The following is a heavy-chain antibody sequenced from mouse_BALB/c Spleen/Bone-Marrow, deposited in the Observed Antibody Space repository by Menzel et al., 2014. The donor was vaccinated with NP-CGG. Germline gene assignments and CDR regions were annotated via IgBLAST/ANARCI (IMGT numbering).Heavy chain of an antibody. V-gene: IGHV1S81*02. J-gene: IGHJ1*01. CDR2: INPSNGRT. Sequence: QVQLQQSGAELVKPGASVKLSCKASGYTFTSYWMHWVKQRPGQGLEWIGEINPSNGRTNYNEKFKSKATLTVDKSSSTAYMQLSSLTSEDSAVYYCARGPFNYAWYFDVWGAGTTVTVSS. CDR1: GYTFTSYW. CDR3: ARGPFNYAWYFDV. D-gene: IGHD2-1*01.